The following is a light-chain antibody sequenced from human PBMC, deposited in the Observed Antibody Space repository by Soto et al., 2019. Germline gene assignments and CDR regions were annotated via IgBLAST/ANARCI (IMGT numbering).Light chain of an antibody. Sequence: DIQMTQSPSSLSASIGDRVTITCRSSQTIATYLHWFQLKPGEAPNLLIYDASSLQSGVPSRFSGSGSGTEFNIKISSMPTDEFATYYCRQYNSYSWTFGKGTKVDI. CDR2: DAS. CDR3: RQYNSYSWT. CDR1: QTIATY. V-gene: IGKV1-16*01. J-gene: IGKJ1*01.